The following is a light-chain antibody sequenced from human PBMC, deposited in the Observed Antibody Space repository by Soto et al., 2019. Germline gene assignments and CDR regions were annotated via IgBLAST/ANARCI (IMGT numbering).Light chain of an antibody. CDR1: QSIGVW. CDR3: QYYDNYSST. V-gene: IGKV1-5*03. CDR2: KTS. J-gene: IGKJ1*01. Sequence: DIQLTQSPSTLSASVGDRVTITCRASQSIGVWLSWYQQKPGKAPNFLIYKTSTLESGVPSRFSGSGSGTEFTLTISSLQPDDFATYHCQYYDNYSSTFGQGTKVEIK.